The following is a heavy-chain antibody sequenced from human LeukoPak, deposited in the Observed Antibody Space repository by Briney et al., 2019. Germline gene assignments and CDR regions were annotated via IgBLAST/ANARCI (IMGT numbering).Heavy chain of an antibody. CDR1: GGSISSGGYY. D-gene: IGHD5-18*01. V-gene: IGHV4-31*03. CDR3: ARVGPWIQLWEALNDY. J-gene: IGHJ4*02. Sequence: PSQTLSLTCTVSGGSISSGGYYWSWIRQHPGKGLEWIGYIYYSGSTYYNPSLKSRVTISVDTSKNQFSLKLSSVTAADTAVYYCARVGPWIQLWEALNDYWGQGTLVTVSS. CDR2: IYYSGST.